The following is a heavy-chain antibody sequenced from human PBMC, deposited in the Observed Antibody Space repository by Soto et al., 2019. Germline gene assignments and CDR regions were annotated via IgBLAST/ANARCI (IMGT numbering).Heavy chain of an antibody. Sequence: EVQLVESGGNLVQPGGSLRLSCAASGFTFSSYSMNWVRQAPGKGLEWVSYISSSGSTIYHADSVEGRFTISGDNAKKSLYLTMTGLRAEDTAVYYCARNLVSGAYYHDAFDMWGQGTMVTVSS. J-gene: IGHJ3*02. CDR1: GFTFSSYS. CDR2: ISSSGSTI. V-gene: IGHV3-48*01. D-gene: IGHD3-10*01. CDR3: ARNLVSGAYYHDAFDM.